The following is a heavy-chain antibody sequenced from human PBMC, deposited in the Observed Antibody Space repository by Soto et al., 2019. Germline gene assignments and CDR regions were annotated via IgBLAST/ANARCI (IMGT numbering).Heavy chain of an antibody. V-gene: IGHV4-59*08. CDR2: IYYSGST. CDR3: ARGGYSYDYYGMDV. J-gene: IGHJ6*02. D-gene: IGHD5-18*01. CDR1: GASISRYY. Sequence: SETLSLTCTVSGASISRYYWSWIRQHPGKGLEWIGYIYYSGSTNYNPSLKSRVTISVDTSKNQFSLKLSSVTAADTAVYYCARGGYSYDYYGMDVWGQGTTVTVSS.